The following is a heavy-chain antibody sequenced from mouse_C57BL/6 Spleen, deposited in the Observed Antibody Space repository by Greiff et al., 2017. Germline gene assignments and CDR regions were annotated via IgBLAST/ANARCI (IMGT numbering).Heavy chain of an antibody. CDR1: GYTFTDYE. V-gene: IGHV1-15*01. J-gene: IGHJ4*01. CDR3: TRAYYSNLYY. Sequence: QLQQSGAELVRPGASVTLSCKASGYTFTDYEMHWVKQTPVHGLEWIGAIDPETGGTAYNQKFKGKAILTADKSSSTAYMELRSLTSEDSAVYYCTRAYYSNLYYWGQGTSVTGSS. CDR2: IDPETGGT. D-gene: IGHD2-5*01.